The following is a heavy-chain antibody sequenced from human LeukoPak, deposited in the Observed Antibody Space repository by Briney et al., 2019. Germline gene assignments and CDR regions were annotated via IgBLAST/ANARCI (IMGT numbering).Heavy chain of an antibody. CDR1: GLTFSAYW. CDR3: VGGIGWLPDY. Sequence: GGSLRLSCAASGLTFSAYWGNWVRQAPGRGLEWVANIEQDGSEKNYVDSVKGRFTISRDNGANSLYLQMNNLRVEDTGVYYCVGGIGWLPDYWGQGTLVTVSS. V-gene: IGHV3-7*01. D-gene: IGHD6-19*01. J-gene: IGHJ4*02. CDR2: IEQDGSEK.